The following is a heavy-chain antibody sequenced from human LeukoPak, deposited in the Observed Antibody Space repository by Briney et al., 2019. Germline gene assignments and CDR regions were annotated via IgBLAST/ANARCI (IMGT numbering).Heavy chain of an antibody. CDR1: GASISSYY. D-gene: IGHD6-6*01. CDR3: ARTSIVGRIIDN. CDR2: IYYSGST. V-gene: IGHV4-59*01. Sequence: PSETLSLTCTVSGASISSYYGGWIRQPPGKGLEGIRYIYYSGSTNSNPSLKSRVTISVDTSKNQFSLKLSSVTAADTAVYYCARTSIVGRIIDNWGQGTLVTVSS. J-gene: IGHJ4*02.